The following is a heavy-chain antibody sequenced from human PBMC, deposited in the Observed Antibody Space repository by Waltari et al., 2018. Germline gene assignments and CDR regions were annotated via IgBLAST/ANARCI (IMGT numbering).Heavy chain of an antibody. CDR2: INHDGSEI. CDR1: GFSFCNTW. Sequence: EVQLVESGGGWVQRVGSLSLYCASSGFSFCNTWRDGVRQAPGKGLEWVANINHDGSEISYVDSVKGRVTISRDNAKNSLYLQMNSLRAEDTAIYYCSWSLDYLGHGTLVTVSS. J-gene: IGHJ4*01. CDR3: SWSLDY. V-gene: IGHV3-7*01.